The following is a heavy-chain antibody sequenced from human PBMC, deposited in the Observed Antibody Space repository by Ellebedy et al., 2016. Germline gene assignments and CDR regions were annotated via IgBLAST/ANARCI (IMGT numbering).Heavy chain of an antibody. CDR3: AHRATLTSVDY. Sequence: SGPTLVKPTQTLTLTCTFSGFSLTTDSVVVGWIRQPPGKALEWLAFIYGNDDKRYSPSLKSRLTITKDTSKNQVVLTVTNMDPVDTGTYFCAHRATLTSVDYWGQGTLVTVSS. CDR2: IYGNDDK. V-gene: IGHV2-5*01. CDR1: GFSLTTDSVV. J-gene: IGHJ4*02. D-gene: IGHD4-11*01.